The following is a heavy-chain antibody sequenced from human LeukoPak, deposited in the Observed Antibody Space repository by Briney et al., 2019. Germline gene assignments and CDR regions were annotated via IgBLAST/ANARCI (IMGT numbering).Heavy chain of an antibody. D-gene: IGHD1-26*01. CDR3: ARVVVGATTAPYDY. CDR1: GFTFSSYS. CDR2: ISSSSSYI. Sequence: GGSLRLSCAASGFTFSSYSMNWVRQAPGKGLEWVSSISSSSSYIYYADSVKGRFTISRDNAKNSLYLQMNSLRAEDTAVYYCARVVVGATTAPYDYWGQGTLVTVSS. J-gene: IGHJ4*02. V-gene: IGHV3-21*01.